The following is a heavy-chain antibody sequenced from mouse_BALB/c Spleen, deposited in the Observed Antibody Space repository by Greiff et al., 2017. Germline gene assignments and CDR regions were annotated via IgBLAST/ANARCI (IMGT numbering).Heavy chain of an antibody. CDR2: ISYSGST. J-gene: IGHJ3*01. CDR3: ANDYDWFAY. V-gene: IGHV3-2*02. CDR1: GYSITSDYA. D-gene: IGHD2-4*01. Sequence: EVKLVESGPGLVKPSQSLSLTCTVTGYSITSDYAWNWIRQFPGNKLEWMGYISYSGSTSYNPSLKSRISITRDTSKNQFFLQLNSVTTEDTATYYCANDYDWFAYWGQGTLVTVSA.